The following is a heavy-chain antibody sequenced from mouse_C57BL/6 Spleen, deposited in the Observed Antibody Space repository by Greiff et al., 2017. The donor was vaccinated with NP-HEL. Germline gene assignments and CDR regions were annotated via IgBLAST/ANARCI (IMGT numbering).Heavy chain of an antibody. D-gene: IGHD1-1*01. Sequence: VQLQQPGAELVRPGSSVKLSCKASGYTFTSYWMHWVKQRPIQGLEWIGNIDPSDSETHYNQKFKDKATLTVDKSSSTAYMQLSSLTSEDSAVYFCARWDYYGSSYVDYWGQGTTLTVSS. CDR2: IDPSDSET. V-gene: IGHV1-52*01. J-gene: IGHJ2*01. CDR1: GYTFTSYW. CDR3: ARWDYYGSSYVDY.